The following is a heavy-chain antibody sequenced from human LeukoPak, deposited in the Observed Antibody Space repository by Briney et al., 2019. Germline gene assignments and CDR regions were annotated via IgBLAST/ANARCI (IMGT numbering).Heavy chain of an antibody. Sequence: AETLSLTCAVYGGSFSGDYWSWIRQPPGKGLEWIGEISHSASTNYNPSLKSRVTTSVDTSKNQFSLKLSSVTAADTAVYYCARGTGSSWYGGPFDSWGQGTLVTVSS. D-gene: IGHD6-13*01. CDR3: ARGTGSSWYGGPFDS. J-gene: IGHJ4*02. CDR1: GGSFSGDY. V-gene: IGHV4-34*01. CDR2: ISHSAST.